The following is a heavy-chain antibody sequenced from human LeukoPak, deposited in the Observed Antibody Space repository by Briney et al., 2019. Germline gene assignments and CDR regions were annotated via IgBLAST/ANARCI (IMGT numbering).Heavy chain of an antibody. CDR3: ARDRDYYDSSGSSLFDY. Sequence: PSETLSLTCTVSGGSISSYYWSWIRQPPGKGLEWIGYIYYSGSTYSNPSLKSRVTISVDTSKNQFSLKLSSVTAADTAVYYCARDRDYYDSSGSSLFDYWGQGTLVTVSS. V-gene: IGHV4-59*12. CDR1: GGSISSYY. D-gene: IGHD3-22*01. J-gene: IGHJ4*02. CDR2: IYYSGST.